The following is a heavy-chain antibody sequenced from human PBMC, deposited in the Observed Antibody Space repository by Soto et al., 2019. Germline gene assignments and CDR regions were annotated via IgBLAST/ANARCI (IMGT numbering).Heavy chain of an antibody. V-gene: IGHV3-33*01. CDR3: ASEDILGKLRLYYGLDV. D-gene: IGHD7-27*01. Sequence: GGSLRLSCAASGFSFSTYGIHWVRQAPGKGLEWVALIRYDGSNKDYADSVKGRFTISRDNSKNTLYLQMTSLRAEDTAVYYCASEDILGKLRLYYGLDVWGQGTTVTVSS. CDR2: IRYDGSNK. CDR1: GFSFSTYG. J-gene: IGHJ6*02.